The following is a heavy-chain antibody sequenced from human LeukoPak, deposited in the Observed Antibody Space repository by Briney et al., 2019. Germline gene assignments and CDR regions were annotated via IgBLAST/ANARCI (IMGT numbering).Heavy chain of an antibody. Sequence: GGSLRLSCTASGFTFSNHAMHWVRQAPGKGLEWLTVISYDGRNEYYADSVTGRFTISRDNSKNTVSLQLNSLRMEDAAVYYCAKWRELLLPWYFDYWGQGTLVTVSS. CDR3: AKWRELLLPWYFDY. J-gene: IGHJ4*02. V-gene: IGHV3-30-3*02. CDR2: ISYDGRNE. D-gene: IGHD1-26*01. CDR1: GFTFSNHA.